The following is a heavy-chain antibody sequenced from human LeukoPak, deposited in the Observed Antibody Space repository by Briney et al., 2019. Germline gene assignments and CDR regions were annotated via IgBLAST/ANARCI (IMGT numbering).Heavy chain of an antibody. CDR2: IWYDGSNK. V-gene: IGHV3-33*06. D-gene: IGHD3-10*01. CDR3: AKEGVRITMVRGVIPTTNYYGMDV. CDR1: GFTFSSYG. Sequence: GRSLRLSCAASGFTFSSYGMHWVRQAPGKGLEWVAVIWYDGSNKYYADSVKGRFTISRDNSKNTLYLQMNSLRAEDTAVYYCAKEGVRITMVRGVIPTTNYYGMDVWGKGTTVTVSS. J-gene: IGHJ6*04.